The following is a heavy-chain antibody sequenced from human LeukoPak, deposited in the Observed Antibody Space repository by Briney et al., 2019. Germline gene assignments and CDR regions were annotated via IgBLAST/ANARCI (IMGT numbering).Heavy chain of an antibody. V-gene: IGHV3-7*01. CDR2: IKQDGSEK. J-gene: IGHJ4*02. CDR1: GFTFSSYW. Sequence: GGSLRLSCAASGFTFSSYWMSWVRQAPGKGLEWVANIKQDGSEKYYVDSVKGRFTISRDNAKNSLYLQMNSLRAEDTAVYYCARARLRYFDWSKKQTYPGTCYFDYWGQGTLVTVSS. CDR3: ARARLRYFDWSKKQTYPGTCYFDY. D-gene: IGHD3-9*01.